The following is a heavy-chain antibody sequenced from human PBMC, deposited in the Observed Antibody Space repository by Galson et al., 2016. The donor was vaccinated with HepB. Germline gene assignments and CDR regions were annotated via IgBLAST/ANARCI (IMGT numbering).Heavy chain of an antibody. D-gene: IGHD3-22*01. CDR3: ARPYNYGTSGFHQYFLH. V-gene: IGHV3-48*02. J-gene: IGHJ1*01. Sequence: SLRLSCAASGFTFSSYSMSWVRQAPGRGLEWVSYISSSSYTTHYADSVMGRFIISRDNAKNSLYLQMDSLRDEDTAMYYCARPYNYGTSGFHQYFLHWGQGTLVTASS. CDR2: ISSSSYTT. CDR1: GFTFSSYS.